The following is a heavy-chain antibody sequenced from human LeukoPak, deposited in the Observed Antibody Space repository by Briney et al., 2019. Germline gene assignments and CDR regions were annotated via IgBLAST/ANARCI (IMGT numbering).Heavy chain of an antibody. J-gene: IGHJ3*02. Sequence: GGSLRLSCAASGFTFSSYSMNWVRQAPGKGLEWVSSISSSSSYIYYADSVKGRFTISRDNAKNSLYLQMNSLRAEDTAVYYCARDLYLGDILTGRDAFDIWGQGTTVTVSS. D-gene: IGHD3-9*01. CDR3: ARDLYLGDILTGRDAFDI. V-gene: IGHV3-21*01. CDR1: GFTFSSYS. CDR2: ISSSSSYI.